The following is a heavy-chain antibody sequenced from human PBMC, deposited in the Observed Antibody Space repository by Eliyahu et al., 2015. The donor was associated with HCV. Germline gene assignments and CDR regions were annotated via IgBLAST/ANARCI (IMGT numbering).Heavy chain of an antibody. J-gene: IGHJ4*02. CDR3: ARQSGTYYVDY. CDR1: GDSVINSDYF. V-gene: IGHV4-39*01. CDR2: IYYSGST. D-gene: IGHD1-26*01. Sequence: QLQLQESGPGLVKPSETLSLTCTVSGDSVINSDYFWAWIRQPPGTGLEWIGSIYYSGSTSYNPSLKSRVTISVDTSKNQFSLNLTSVTAADTAVYYCARQSGTYYVDYWGQGTLVTVSS.